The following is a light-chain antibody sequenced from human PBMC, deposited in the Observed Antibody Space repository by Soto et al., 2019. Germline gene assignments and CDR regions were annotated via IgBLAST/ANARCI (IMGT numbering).Light chain of an antibody. J-gene: IGLJ2*01. V-gene: IGLV2-14*01. CDR1: SSDVGGYKY. CDR2: EVS. Sequence: QSVLTQPASVSGSPGQSITISCTGTSSDVGGYKYVSWYQHHPGKAPKLMIYEVSNRFSGVSNRFSGSKSGNTASLTISGLQAEDEADYYCSSSTSRSTLYVVFGGGTKVTVL. CDR3: SSSTSRSTLYVV.